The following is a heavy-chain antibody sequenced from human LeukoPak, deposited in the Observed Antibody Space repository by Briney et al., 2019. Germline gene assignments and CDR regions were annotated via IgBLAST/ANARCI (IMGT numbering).Heavy chain of an antibody. Sequence: SETLSLTCTVSGGSISSYYWSWIRQPPGKGLEWIGYIYYSGSTNYNPSLKSRVTISVDTSKNQFSLKLSSVTAADTGVYYCARDGGLYDYARGGWFDPWGQGTLVTVSS. J-gene: IGHJ5*02. V-gene: IGHV4-59*01. D-gene: IGHD3-10*02. CDR3: ARDGGLYDYARGGWFDP. CDR1: GGSISSYY. CDR2: IYYSGST.